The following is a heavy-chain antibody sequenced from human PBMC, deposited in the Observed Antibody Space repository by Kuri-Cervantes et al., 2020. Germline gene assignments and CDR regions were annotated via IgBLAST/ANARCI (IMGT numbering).Heavy chain of an antibody. CDR2: INPNSGGT. V-gene: IGHV1-2*04. Sequence: ASVKVSCKVSGYTLTELSMHWVRQAPGQGLEWMGWINPNSGGTNYAQKFQGWVTMTRDTSISTAYMELSRLRSDDTAVYYCASAYYGSGSPIYGMDVWGQGTMVTVSS. CDR3: ASAYYGSGSPIYGMDV. J-gene: IGHJ6*02. CDR1: GYTLTELS. D-gene: IGHD3-10*01.